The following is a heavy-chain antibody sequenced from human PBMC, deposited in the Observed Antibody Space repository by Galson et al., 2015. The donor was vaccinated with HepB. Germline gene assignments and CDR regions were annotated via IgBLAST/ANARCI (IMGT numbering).Heavy chain of an antibody. CDR2: IYPGDSDT. D-gene: IGHD2-15*01. Sequence: QSGAEVKKPGESLKISCKGSGYSFTSYWIGWVRQMPGKGLEWMGIIYPGDSDTRYSPSFQGQVTISADKSISTAYLQWSSLKASDTAMYYCARPKGRVVAAKEAAFDFWGQGTMVTVSS. V-gene: IGHV5-51*01. CDR3: ARPKGRVVAAKEAAFDF. J-gene: IGHJ3*01. CDR1: GYSFTSYW.